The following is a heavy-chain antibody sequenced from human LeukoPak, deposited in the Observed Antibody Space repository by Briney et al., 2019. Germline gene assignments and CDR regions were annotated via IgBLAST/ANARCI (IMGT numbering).Heavy chain of an antibody. V-gene: IGHV3-11*04. CDR3: AKDRIAVAGLDY. Sequence: GGSLRLSCAASGFTFSDYYMTWIRQAPGKGLEWVSYITSTATTYYADSVKGRFTISRDNAKTSLYLQMNSLRAEDTAVYYCAKDRIAVAGLDYWGQGTLVTVSS. CDR2: ITSTATT. CDR1: GFTFSDYY. D-gene: IGHD6-19*01. J-gene: IGHJ4*02.